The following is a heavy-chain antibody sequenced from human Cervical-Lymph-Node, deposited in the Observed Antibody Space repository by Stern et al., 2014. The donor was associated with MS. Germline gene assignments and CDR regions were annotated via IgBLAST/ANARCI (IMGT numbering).Heavy chain of an antibody. CDR3: AKEGILVASFDY. Sequence: EVQLVESGGSLEQPGGSLRLSCAASGFTFSNYAMSWVRQAPGKGLEWVSAIRGSGDSTSYADSVKGRFTISRDNSTNTPYLHMHSLRADGTAVYYCAKEGILVASFDYWGQGTLVTVSS. D-gene: IGHD5-12*01. V-gene: IGHV3-23*04. J-gene: IGHJ4*02. CDR2: IRGSGDST. CDR1: GFTFSNYA.